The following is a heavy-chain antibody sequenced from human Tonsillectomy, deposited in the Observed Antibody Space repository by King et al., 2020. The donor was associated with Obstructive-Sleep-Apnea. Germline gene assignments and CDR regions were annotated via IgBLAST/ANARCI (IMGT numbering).Heavy chain of an antibody. Sequence: VQLVESGGGVVQPGRSLRLSCSASGFTFSSDGMHWVRQAPGKGLEWVALMSSDGNNKFYTDYVKGRCTISRDTATNTLSLQMSSLRAEDTAVYYCASAAMRAPAFDYWGQGTLVTVSS. J-gene: IGHJ4*02. CDR2: MSSDGNNK. CDR3: ASAAMRAPAFDY. V-gene: IGHV3-30*03. D-gene: IGHD2-2*01. CDR1: GFTFSSDG.